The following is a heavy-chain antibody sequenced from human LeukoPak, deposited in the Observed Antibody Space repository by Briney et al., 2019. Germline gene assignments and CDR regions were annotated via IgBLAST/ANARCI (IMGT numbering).Heavy chain of an antibody. V-gene: IGHV4-39*01. Sequence: SETLSLTCTVSGGSISSSSYYWGWIRQPPGKGLEWIRSIYYSGSTYYNPSLKSRVTISVDTSKNQFSLKLSSVTAADTAVYYCARLDSGSYYVDYWGQGTLVTVSS. CDR2: IYYSGST. D-gene: IGHD1-26*01. CDR3: ARLDSGSYYVDY. J-gene: IGHJ4*02. CDR1: GGSISSSSYY.